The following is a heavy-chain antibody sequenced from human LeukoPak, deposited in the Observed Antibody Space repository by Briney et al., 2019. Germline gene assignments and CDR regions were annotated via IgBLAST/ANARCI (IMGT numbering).Heavy chain of an antibody. D-gene: IGHD3-16*01. J-gene: IGHJ4*02. CDR3: AKVFYTNGWVFFFDD. V-gene: IGHV3-23*01. CDR2: ISANSGNT. CDR1: GFTFSNYA. Sequence: GGSLRLSCAGSGFTFSNYAMSWVRQAPGKGLEWVSTISANSGNTYYADSARGRLTISRDNAKNTLYVQMNSLRAEDTAIYYCAKVFYTNGWVFFFDDWGQETLVTVSS.